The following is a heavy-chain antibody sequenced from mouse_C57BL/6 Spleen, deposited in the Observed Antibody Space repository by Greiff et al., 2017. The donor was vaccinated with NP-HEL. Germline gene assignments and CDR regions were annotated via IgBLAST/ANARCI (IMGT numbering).Heavy chain of an antibody. CDR2: ISNGGGST. CDR1: GFTFSDYY. CDR3: ARSVYYDYDGFYYAMDY. Sequence: EVHLVESGGGLVQPGGSLKLSCAASGFTFSDYYMYWVRQTPEKRLEWVAYISNGGGSTYYPDTVKGRFTISRDNAKNTLYLQMSRLKSEDTAMYYCARSVYYDYDGFYYAMDYWGQGTSVTVSS. D-gene: IGHD2-4*01. V-gene: IGHV5-12*01. J-gene: IGHJ4*01.